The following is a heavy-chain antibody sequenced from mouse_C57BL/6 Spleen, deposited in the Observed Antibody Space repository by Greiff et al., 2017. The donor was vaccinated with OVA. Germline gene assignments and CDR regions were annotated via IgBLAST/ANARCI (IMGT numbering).Heavy chain of an antibody. Sequence: VQLQQSGAELVRPGASVKLSCTASGFNIKDYYMHWVKQRPEQGLEWIGRIDPEDGDTEYAPKFQGKATMTADTSSNTAYLQLSSLTSEDTAVYYCTRGGYSNYVKDAMDYWGQGTSVTVSS. CDR3: TRGGYSNYVKDAMDY. CDR2: IDPEDGDT. J-gene: IGHJ4*01. CDR1: GFNIKDYY. V-gene: IGHV14-1*01. D-gene: IGHD2-5*01.